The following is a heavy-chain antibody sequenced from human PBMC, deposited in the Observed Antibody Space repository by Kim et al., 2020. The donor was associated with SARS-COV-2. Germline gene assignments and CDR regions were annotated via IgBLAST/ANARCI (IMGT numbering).Heavy chain of an antibody. J-gene: IGHJ4*02. V-gene: IGHV1-24*01. CDR3: ATDHNSGWLLGTDY. CDR2: FDPEDGET. Sequence: ASVKVSCKVSGYTLTELSMHWVRQAPGKGLEWMGGFDPEDGETIYAQKFQGRVTMTEDTSTDTAYMELSSLRSEDTAVYYCATDHNSGWLLGTDYWGQGTLVTVSS. D-gene: IGHD6-19*01. CDR1: GYTLTELS.